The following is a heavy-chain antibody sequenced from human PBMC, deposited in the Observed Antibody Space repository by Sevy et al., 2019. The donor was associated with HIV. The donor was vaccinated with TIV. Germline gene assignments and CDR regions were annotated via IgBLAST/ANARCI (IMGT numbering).Heavy chain of an antibody. Sequence: SETLSLTCAVYGGSFSGYYWSWIRQPPGKGLEWIGEINHSGSTNYNPSLKSRVIISVDTSKNQFSLKLSSVTAADTAVYYCARVSRLLWFRESNWFDPWGQGTLVIVSS. CDR2: INHSGST. CDR3: ARVSRLLWFRESNWFDP. V-gene: IGHV4-34*01. D-gene: IGHD3-10*01. CDR1: GGSFSGYY. J-gene: IGHJ5*02.